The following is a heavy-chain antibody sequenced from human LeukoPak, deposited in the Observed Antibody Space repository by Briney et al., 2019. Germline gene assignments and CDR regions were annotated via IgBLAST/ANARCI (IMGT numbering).Heavy chain of an antibody. CDR3: VRTAKLARTFDY. D-gene: IGHD1-7*01. V-gene: IGHV4-34*01. Sequence: SETLSLTCAVYGGSFRGYYWSWIRQPPGKGLEWIGEINDSGSTNYNPSLKSRVTMSVDTSKNQFSLKLSSVTAADTAVYYCVRTAKLARTFDYWGQGTLVTVSS. J-gene: IGHJ4*02. CDR2: INDSGST. CDR1: GGSFRGYY.